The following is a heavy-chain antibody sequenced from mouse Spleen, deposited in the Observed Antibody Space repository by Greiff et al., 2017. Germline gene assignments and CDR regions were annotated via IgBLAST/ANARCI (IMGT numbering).Heavy chain of an antibody. CDR2: INPSSGYT. D-gene: IGHD4-1*01. Sequence: VKLMESGAELARPGASVKMSCKASGYTFTSYTMHWVKQRPGQGLEWIGYINPSSGYTKYNQKFKDKATLTADKSSSTAYMQLSSLTSEDSAVYYCARELGRAYAMDYWGQGTSVTVSS. CDR3: ARELGRAYAMDY. J-gene: IGHJ4*01. CDR1: GYTFTSYT. V-gene: IGHV1-4*01.